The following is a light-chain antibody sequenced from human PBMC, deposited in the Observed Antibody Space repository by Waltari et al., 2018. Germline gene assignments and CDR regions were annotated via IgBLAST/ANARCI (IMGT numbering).Light chain of an antibody. CDR2: DVT. V-gene: IGLV2-14*01. Sequence: QSALTQPASVSGSPGQSITISCTGTSSDVGGYNYVSWYQQHPGKAPKLMIYDVTNRPSGVSNRFSGSKSGNTASLTISGLQAEDEADYYCSSHTSSRTRVFGGGTKLTVL. CDR3: SSHTSSRTRV. J-gene: IGLJ3*02. CDR1: SSDVGGYNY.